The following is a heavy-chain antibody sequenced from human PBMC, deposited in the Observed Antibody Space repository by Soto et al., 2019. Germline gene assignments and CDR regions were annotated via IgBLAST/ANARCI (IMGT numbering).Heavy chain of an antibody. CDR1: GGSISSGGYY. J-gene: IGHJ3*02. CDR2: IYYSGST. CDR3: ARAIYGSGSYRDAFDI. V-gene: IGHV4-31*03. D-gene: IGHD3-10*01. Sequence: QVQLQESGPGLVKPSQTLSLTCTVSGGSISSGGYYWSWIRQHPGKGLEWIGYIYYSGSTYYNPSLKSRVTISVDTAKNQFSLKLSSVTAADTAVYYCARAIYGSGSYRDAFDIWGQGTMVTVSS.